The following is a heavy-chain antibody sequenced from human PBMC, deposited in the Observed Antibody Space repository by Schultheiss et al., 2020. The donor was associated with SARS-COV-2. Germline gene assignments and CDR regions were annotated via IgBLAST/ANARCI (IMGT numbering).Heavy chain of an antibody. V-gene: IGHV3-30*18. CDR2: ISYDGSNK. J-gene: IGHJ6*03. D-gene: IGHD2-2*01. CDR3: AKDEADIVVVPAAIHYYYYYYMDV. CDR1: GFTFSSYG. Sequence: GGSLRLSCAASGFTFSSYGMHWVRQAPGKGLEWVAVISYDGSNKYYADSVKGRFTISRDNSKNTLYLQMNSLRAEDTAVYYCAKDEADIVVVPAAIHYYYYYYMDVWGKGTTVTVSS.